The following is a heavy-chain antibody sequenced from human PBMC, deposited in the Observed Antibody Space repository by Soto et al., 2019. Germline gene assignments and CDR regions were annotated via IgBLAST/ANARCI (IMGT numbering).Heavy chain of an antibody. CDR1: GDTFKNCV. CDR2: IIPLFGTT. V-gene: IGHV1-69*01. CDR3: AAELGFGKLSVV. Sequence: QVQVVQSGVEVRRPGSSVKVSCKASGDTFKNCVISWVRQAPGQGLEWMGGIIPLFGTTDFAQWFQGRLTITTDESTTTAYMELSSLRSEDTATYYCAAELGFGKLSVVWGQGTTVIVSS. D-gene: IGHD3-10*01. J-gene: IGHJ6*02.